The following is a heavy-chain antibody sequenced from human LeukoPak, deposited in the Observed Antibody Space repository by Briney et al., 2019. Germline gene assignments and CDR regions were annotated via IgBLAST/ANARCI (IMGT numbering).Heavy chain of an antibody. CDR1: GFTLSSYW. CDR2: INGDGAST. CDR3: SKEDSCRIYC. D-gene: IGHD1-14*01. V-gene: IGHV3-74*01. J-gene: IGHJ4*02. Sequence: PGGSLRLSCEASGFTLSSYWMHWARQVPGKGLEWVSRINGDGASTSYADSVTGRFTISRENAKNKLSLQMKSLRAEDTAMYYCSKEDSCRIYCWDQGPLVAVS.